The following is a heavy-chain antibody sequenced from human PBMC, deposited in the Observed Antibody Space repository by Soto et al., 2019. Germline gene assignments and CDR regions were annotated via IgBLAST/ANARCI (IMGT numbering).Heavy chain of an antibody. D-gene: IGHD2-2*01. Sequence: LRLSCAASGFTFSNYAMHWVRQAPGKGLKWVAFISYDGINKYYADSVKGRFTISRDNSKNTLYLQMNSLRAEDTAVYYCSRGGNIEVVPVENYYYYGLDVWGQGTTVTVSS. CDR1: GFTFSNYA. V-gene: IGHV3-30-3*01. CDR2: ISYDGINK. CDR3: SRGGNIEVVPVENYYYYGLDV. J-gene: IGHJ6*02.